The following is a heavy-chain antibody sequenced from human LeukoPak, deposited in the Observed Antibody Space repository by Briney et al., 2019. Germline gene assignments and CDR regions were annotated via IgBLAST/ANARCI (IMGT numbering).Heavy chain of an antibody. Sequence: SVKVSCKASGGTFSSYAISWVRQAPGQGLEWMGGIIPIFGTANYAQKFKGRVTITTDESTSTAYMEMSSLRSEYTAVYYCARVPWTRYCSSTSCYVDWGQGTLVTVSS. J-gene: IGHJ4*02. CDR1: GGTFSSYA. CDR2: IIPIFGTA. CDR3: ARVPWTRYCSSTSCYVD. V-gene: IGHV1-69*05. D-gene: IGHD2-2*01.